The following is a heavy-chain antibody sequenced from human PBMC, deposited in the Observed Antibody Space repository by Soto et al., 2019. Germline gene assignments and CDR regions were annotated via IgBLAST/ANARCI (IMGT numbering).Heavy chain of an antibody. Sequence: EVQLLESGGGLVQPGGSLRLSCAASGFTFSVFAMSWVRQAPGKGLELVSTISGRGENTYYADSVKGRFTISRDNSKNTLNLQMNSLRGEDPAVYYCAKDRGTGDYGVNAVDIWGQGTMVTVAS. CDR2: ISGRGENT. CDR1: GFTFSVFA. CDR3: AKDRGTGDYGVNAVDI. J-gene: IGHJ3*02. V-gene: IGHV3-23*01. D-gene: IGHD7-27*01.